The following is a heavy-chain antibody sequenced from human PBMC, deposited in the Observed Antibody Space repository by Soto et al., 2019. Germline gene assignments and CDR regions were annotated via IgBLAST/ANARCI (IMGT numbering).Heavy chain of an antibody. Sequence: GESLKISCKGSGYSFTTNWIGWVRQMPGKGLEWMGVIYPGDSDTRYSPSFQGQVAISADRSINTAYLQWSSLKASDTAMYYCARHSGVAEDGTDWGQGTLVTVSS. CDR2: IYPGDSDT. J-gene: IGHJ1*01. D-gene: IGHD6-13*01. V-gene: IGHV5-51*01. CDR1: GYSFTTNW. CDR3: ARHSGVAEDGTD.